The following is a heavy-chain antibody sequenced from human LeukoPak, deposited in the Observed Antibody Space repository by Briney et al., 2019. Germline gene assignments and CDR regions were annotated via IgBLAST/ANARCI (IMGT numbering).Heavy chain of an antibody. Sequence: GGSLRLSCAAAGFTFSNYGIHWVRQAPGKGLEWVSAISGSGGSTYYADSVKGRFTISRDNSKNTLYLQMNSLRAEDTAVYYCAKQSGYYSVNYFDYWGQGTLVTVSS. J-gene: IGHJ4*02. CDR1: GFTFSNYG. CDR3: AKQSGYYSVNYFDY. V-gene: IGHV3-23*01. CDR2: ISGSGGST. D-gene: IGHD3-3*01.